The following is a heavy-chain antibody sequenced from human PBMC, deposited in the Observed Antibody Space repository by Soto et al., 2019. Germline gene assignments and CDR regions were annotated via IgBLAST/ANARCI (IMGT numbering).Heavy chain of an antibody. CDR1: GFTVSSNY. D-gene: IGHD3-22*01. Sequence: EVQLVETGGGLIQPGGSLRLSCAASGFTVSSNYMSWVRQAPGKGLEWVSVIYSGGSTYYADSVKGRFTISRDNSKNTLYLQMNSLRAEDTAVYYCASSYYYDSSGYYYWGQGTLVTVSS. J-gene: IGHJ4*02. CDR3: ASSYYYDSSGYYY. CDR2: IYSGGST. V-gene: IGHV3-53*02.